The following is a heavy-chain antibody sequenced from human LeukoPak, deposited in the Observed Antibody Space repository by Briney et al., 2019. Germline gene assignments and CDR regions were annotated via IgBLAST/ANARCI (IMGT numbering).Heavy chain of an antibody. Sequence: ASVKVSCKASGYTFTGYDINWVRQATGQGLEWMGWMNPNSGNTGYAQKFQGRVTMTRNTSISTAYMELSSLRSEDTAVYYCARGLMYYYGSGSYEPFDYWGQGTLVTVSS. D-gene: IGHD3-10*01. J-gene: IGHJ4*02. V-gene: IGHV1-8*01. CDR2: MNPNSGNT. CDR3: ARGLMYYYGSGSYEPFDY. CDR1: GYTFTGYD.